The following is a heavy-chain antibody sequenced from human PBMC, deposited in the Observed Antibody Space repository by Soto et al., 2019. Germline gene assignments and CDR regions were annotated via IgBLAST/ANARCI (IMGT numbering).Heavy chain of an antibody. CDR1: GFSFGTYA. V-gene: IGHV3-23*01. CDR2: ISGGIGST. Sequence: EVQLLESGGGLLQPGGSLRLSCVASGFSFGTYAMTWVRQVQGKGLEWVSTISGGIGSTFYADSVKGRFTISRDISKKMLFLHMNGLRGEDTGTSFCAKGAARYFHYWGRVTLVTVSS. J-gene: IGHJ4*02. CDR3: AKGAARYFHY.